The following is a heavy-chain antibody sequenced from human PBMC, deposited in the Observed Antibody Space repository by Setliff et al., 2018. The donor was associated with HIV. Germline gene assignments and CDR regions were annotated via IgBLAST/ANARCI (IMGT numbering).Heavy chain of an antibody. CDR1: GFSLSNARMG. CDR2: IFSNDEK. CDR3: ARTRPPSGLASAYFFDS. V-gene: IGHV2-26*01. J-gene: IGHJ4*02. Sequence: SGPTLVNPTETLTLACTVSGFSLSNARMGVSWIRQPPGKALEWLAHIFSNDEKSYSTSLKSRLTISKDTSKNQVVLTMTNMDPVDSGTYFCARTRPPSGLASAYFFDSWGQGTLVTVSS. D-gene: IGHD6-25*01.